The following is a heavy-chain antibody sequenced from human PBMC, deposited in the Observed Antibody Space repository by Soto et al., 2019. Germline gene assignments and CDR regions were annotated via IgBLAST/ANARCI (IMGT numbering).Heavy chain of an antibody. CDR1: GGSISSSSYY. V-gene: IGHV4-39*01. Sequence: SENLSLTCTVSGGSISSSSYYWGWIRQPPGKGLEWIGSIYYRSIYYSGSTYYNPPLKSRVTISVDKSKNKLSLKLSYVTAADTVLFYCARFSFYCSGSYRIKDYYYYGMDVWGQGTTVTVSS. CDR2: IYYSGST. D-gene: IGHD3-10*01. J-gene: IGHJ6*02. CDR3: ARFSFYCSGSYRIKDYYYYGMDV.